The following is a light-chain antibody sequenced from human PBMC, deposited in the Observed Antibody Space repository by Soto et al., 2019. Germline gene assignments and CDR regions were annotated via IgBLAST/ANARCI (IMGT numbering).Light chain of an antibody. V-gene: IGKV3-15*01. Sequence: EKVMTQSPATLSMSPGERATRSCRASQSVSNFLAWYPQKPGQAPRLLIYGASTRATGVPARFSGSGSGTEFTITSSSLPSEDFAVYYCQQYSNWPSWTFGQVTKVEVK. J-gene: IGKJ1*01. CDR1: QSVSNF. CDR3: QQYSNWPSWT. CDR2: GAS.